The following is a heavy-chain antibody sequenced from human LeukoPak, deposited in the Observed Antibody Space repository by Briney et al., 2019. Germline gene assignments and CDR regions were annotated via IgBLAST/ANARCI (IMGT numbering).Heavy chain of an antibody. J-gene: IGHJ4*02. Sequence: GGSLRLSCAASGFTFSDYWMHWVRQAPGKGLEWVSGISWNGGSIGYADSVKGRFTISRDNAKNSLYLQMNSLRVEDTASYYCAKDTVRSSGWSHFDYWGQGALVTVSS. V-gene: IGHV3-9*01. CDR1: GFTFSDYW. CDR3: AKDTVRSSGWSHFDY. D-gene: IGHD6-13*01. CDR2: ISWNGGSI.